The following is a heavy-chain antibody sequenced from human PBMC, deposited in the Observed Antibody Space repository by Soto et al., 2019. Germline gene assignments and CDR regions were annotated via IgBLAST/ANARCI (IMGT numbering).Heavy chain of an antibody. D-gene: IGHD6-13*01. CDR3: ARSGGSSRYFDY. Sequence: QVQLQESGPGLVKPSETLSLTCTVSGGSISSYYWSWIRQPPGKGLEWIGYIYYSGSTNYNPSLKSRVTISVDTTKKQFSLKLSSVTDADAAVYYCARSGGSSRYFDYWGQGTLVTVFS. V-gene: IGHV4-59*12. CDR1: GGSISSYY. J-gene: IGHJ4*02. CDR2: IYYSGST.